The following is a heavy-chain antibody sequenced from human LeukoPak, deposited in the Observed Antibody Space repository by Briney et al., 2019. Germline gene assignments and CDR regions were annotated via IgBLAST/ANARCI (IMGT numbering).Heavy chain of an antibody. CDR1: GGSISSGGYY. J-gene: IGHJ4*02. CDR3: ARGMATYRPGFDY. D-gene: IGHD5-24*01. V-gene: IGHV4-30-2*01. Sequence: SETLSLTCTVSGGSISSGGYYWSWIRQPPGKGLEWIGYIYDSGSTYYNPSLKSRVTISVDRSKNQFSLKVRSVTAADTAVYYCARGMATYRPGFDYWGQGTLVTVSS. CDR2: IYDSGST.